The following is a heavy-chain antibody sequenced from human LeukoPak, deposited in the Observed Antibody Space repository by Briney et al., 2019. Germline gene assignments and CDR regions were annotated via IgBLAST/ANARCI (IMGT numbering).Heavy chain of an antibody. Sequence: SETLSLTCSVSGDSINSNYWSWMRQPPGKGLEWIGYIYYSGSTNYSPSLKSRVTISLDTSKNQFSLKLSSVTAADTAVYYCARGGTVLNFQHWGQGTLVTVSS. D-gene: IGHD4-23*01. CDR2: IYYSGST. J-gene: IGHJ1*01. CDR3: ARGGTVLNFQH. CDR1: GDSINSNY. V-gene: IGHV4-59*01.